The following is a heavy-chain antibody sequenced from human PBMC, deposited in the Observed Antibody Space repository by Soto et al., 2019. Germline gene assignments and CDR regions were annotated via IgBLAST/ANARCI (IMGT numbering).Heavy chain of an antibody. J-gene: IGHJ6*03. CDR2: IYSGGST. V-gene: IGHV3-66*01. Sequence: GGSLRLSCAASGFTVSSNYMSWVRQAPGKGLEWVSVIYSGGSTYYADSVKGRFTISRDNSKNTLYLQMNSLRAEDTAVYYCARVLWVPAATYYMDVGGKGTTVTVSS. CDR1: GFTVSSNY. CDR3: ARVLWVPAATYYMDV. D-gene: IGHD2-2*01.